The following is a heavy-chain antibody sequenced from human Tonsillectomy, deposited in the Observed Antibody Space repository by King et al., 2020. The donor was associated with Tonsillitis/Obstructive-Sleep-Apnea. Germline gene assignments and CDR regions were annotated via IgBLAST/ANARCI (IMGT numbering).Heavy chain of an antibody. Sequence: VQLVQSGAEVKKPGESLRISCKGSGYSFTSYWITWVRQMPGKGLEWMGTIDPSDSYTNYSPSFQGHVTISAAKSISTAYLQWSSLKASDTAMYYCASHTGYSYDWRYGMDVWGQGTTVTVSS. CDR3: ASHTGYSYDWRYGMDV. V-gene: IGHV5-10-1*01. CDR1: GYSFTSYW. J-gene: IGHJ6*02. CDR2: IDPSDSYT. D-gene: IGHD5-18*01.